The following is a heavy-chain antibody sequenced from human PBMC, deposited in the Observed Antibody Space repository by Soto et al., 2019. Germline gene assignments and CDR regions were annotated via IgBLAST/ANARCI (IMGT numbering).Heavy chain of an antibody. CDR2: SIPIQGRA. Sequence: SVKVYWKASGGSFISYIFTWVRQAPGQGLEWMGRSIPIQGRADYALKFQDRVTITADRSTQTVYMELRSLRPEDTALYYCAKSLVFVDHAYMDVWGKGTTVTVSS. CDR3: AKSLVFVDHAYMDV. CDR1: GGSFISYI. V-gene: IGHV1-69*02. D-gene: IGHD2-21*01. J-gene: IGHJ6*03.